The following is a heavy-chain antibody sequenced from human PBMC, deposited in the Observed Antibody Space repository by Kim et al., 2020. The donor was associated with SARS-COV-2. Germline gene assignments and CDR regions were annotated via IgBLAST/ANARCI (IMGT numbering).Heavy chain of an antibody. CDR2: IKQGGSEK. V-gene: IGHV3-7*03. CDR1: GFSFSAYW. J-gene: IGHJ4*02. Sequence: GGSLRLSCAASGFSFSAYWMSWVRQAPGKGLEWVANIKQGGSEKYYVDSVKGRFTISRDNAKNSLYLQINSLRADDTAVYYCARDGYLGAATGSGGFDYWGQGTLVTVSS. CDR3: ARDGYLGAATGSGGFDY. D-gene: IGHD6-13*01.